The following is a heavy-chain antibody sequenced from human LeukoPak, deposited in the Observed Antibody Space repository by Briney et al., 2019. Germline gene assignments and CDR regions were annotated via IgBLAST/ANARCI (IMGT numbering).Heavy chain of an antibody. CDR3: AIEDSSTSCFDP. V-gene: IGHV3-33*08. CDR2: IWYGGSNK. D-gene: IGHD2-2*01. J-gene: IGHJ5*02. CDR1: GFTFSSYG. Sequence: GGSLRLSCAASGFTFSSYGMHWFRQAPGKGLEWVAVIWYGGSNKYYADSVKGRFTISRDNAKNTLYLQMNSLRAEDTAVYYCAIEDSSTSCFDPWGQGTLVTVSS.